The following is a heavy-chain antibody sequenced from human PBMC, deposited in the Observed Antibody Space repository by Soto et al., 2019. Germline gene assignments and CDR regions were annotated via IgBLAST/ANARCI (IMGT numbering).Heavy chain of an antibody. CDR1: GYTFTSYG. V-gene: IGHV1-18*01. J-gene: IGHJ5*02. CDR2: ISAYNGNT. Sequence: ASVKVSCKASGYTFTSYGISWVRQAPGQGLEWMGWISAYNGNTNYAQKLQGRVTITTDTSPSTAYMELRSLRTDDTAVYYCARTEGATNNWFDPWGQGTLVTVSS. D-gene: IGHD1-26*01. CDR3: ARTEGATNNWFDP.